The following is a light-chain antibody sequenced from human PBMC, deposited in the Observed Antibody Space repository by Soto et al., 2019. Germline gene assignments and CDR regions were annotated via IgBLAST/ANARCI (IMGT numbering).Light chain of an antibody. Sequence: QSALTQPASVSGSPGQSITISCTGTHSDVGAYGYVSWYQQYPGKAPRLLIYEVNNRPSGVSDRFSGSKSDNTASLTISGLQAEDEADYYCSSYTTNSTRVFGTGTQLTVL. CDR3: SSYTTNSTRV. J-gene: IGLJ7*01. CDR2: EVN. V-gene: IGLV2-14*01. CDR1: HSDVGAYGY.